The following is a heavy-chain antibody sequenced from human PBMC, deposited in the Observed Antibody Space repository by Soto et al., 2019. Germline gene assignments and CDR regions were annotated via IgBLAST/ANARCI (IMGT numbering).Heavy chain of an antibody. V-gene: IGHV4-39*07. D-gene: IGHD1-1*01. CDR3: ATEDSMNWTHDY. Sequence: SETLSLTCTVSGGSISSSSYYWGWIRQPPGKGLEWIGSIYQSGTTDYNPSLKSRVTMSVDKSRNQLSLTLNSVTAADTAVYYCATEDSMNWTHDYWGQGTLVTVSS. J-gene: IGHJ4*02. CDR1: GGSISSSSYY. CDR2: IYQSGTT.